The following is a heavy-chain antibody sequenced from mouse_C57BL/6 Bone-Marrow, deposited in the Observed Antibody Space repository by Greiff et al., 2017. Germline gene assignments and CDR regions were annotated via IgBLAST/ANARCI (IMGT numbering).Heavy chain of an antibody. D-gene: IGHD4-1*01. CDR2: IHPNSGST. V-gene: IGHV1-64*01. Sequence: QVQLQQPGAELVKPGASVKLSCKASGYTFTSYWMHWVKQRPGQGLEWIGMIHPNSGSTNYNEKFKSKATLTVDKSSSPAYMQLSSLTSEDSAVYYCARDWDLCYCDYWGQGTTLTVSS. CDR1: GYTFTSYW. J-gene: IGHJ2*01. CDR3: ARDWDLCYCDY.